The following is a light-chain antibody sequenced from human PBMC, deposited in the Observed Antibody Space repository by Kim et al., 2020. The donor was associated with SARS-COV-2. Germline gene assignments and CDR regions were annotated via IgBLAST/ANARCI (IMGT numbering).Light chain of an antibody. Sequence: SPGERAPLSCRASQSGSSSYLAWYQQKPGQAPRLLIYGASSRATGIPDRFSGSGSGTDFTLTISRLEPEDFAVYFCQQYGSSPRTFGQGTKVGIK. CDR3: QQYGSSPRT. V-gene: IGKV3-20*01. CDR1: QSGSSSY. J-gene: IGKJ1*01. CDR2: GAS.